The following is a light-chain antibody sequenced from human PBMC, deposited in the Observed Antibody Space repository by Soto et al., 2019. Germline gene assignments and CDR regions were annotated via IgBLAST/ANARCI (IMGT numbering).Light chain of an antibody. CDR3: YQYDSSPWT. CDR1: QSVSGNY. J-gene: IGKJ1*01. V-gene: IGKV3-20*01. Sequence: ETVLTQSAGTLSFSPGEAATLSCRAGQSVSGNYLAWYQQKPGQSPRLVIYDASSRATGIPDRFSGSGSGTDFTLTISRLDPEDFAVYFCYQYDSSPWTFGQGTKVDIK. CDR2: DAS.